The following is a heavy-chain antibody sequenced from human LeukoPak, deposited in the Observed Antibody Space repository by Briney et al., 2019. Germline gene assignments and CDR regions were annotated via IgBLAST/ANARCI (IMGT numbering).Heavy chain of an antibody. CDR3: AKHGSGSYHRY. V-gene: IGHV3-30*18. Sequence: PGGSLRLSCAASGFTFSSYGMHWVREAPGKGLEWVAVISYDGSNKYYADSVKGRFTISRDNSKNTLYLQMNSLRAEDTAVYYCAKHGSGSYHRYWGQGTLVTVSS. CDR1: GFTFSSYG. D-gene: IGHD3-10*01. J-gene: IGHJ4*02. CDR2: ISYDGSNK.